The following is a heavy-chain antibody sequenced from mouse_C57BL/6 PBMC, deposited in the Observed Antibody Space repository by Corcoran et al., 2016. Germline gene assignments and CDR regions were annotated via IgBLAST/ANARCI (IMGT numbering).Heavy chain of an antibody. CDR2: INPNNGGT. D-gene: IGHD1-1*01. J-gene: IGHJ2*01. CDR3: AKGSLYGSTDY. V-gene: IGHV1-26*01. CDR1: GYTFTDYY. Sequence: EVQLQQSGPELVKPGASVKISCKASGYTFTDYYMNWVKQSHGKSLEWIGDINPNNGGTSYNQKFKGKATLTVDKSSSTAYMELRSLTSEDSAVYYCAKGSLYGSTDYWGQGTTLTVSS.